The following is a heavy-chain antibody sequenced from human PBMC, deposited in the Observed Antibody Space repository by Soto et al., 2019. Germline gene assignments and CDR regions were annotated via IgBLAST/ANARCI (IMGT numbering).Heavy chain of an antibody. CDR3: AKDRGSSWY. D-gene: IGHD6-13*01. CDR1: GFTFSNAW. CDR2: ISGSGGST. J-gene: IGHJ4*02. Sequence: GGSLRLSCAASGFTFSNAWMSWVRQAPGKGLEWVSTISGSGGSTYYADSVKGRFTISRDNSKNTLYLQMNSLRAEDTAVYYCAKDRGSSWYWGQGTLVTVSS. V-gene: IGHV3-23*01.